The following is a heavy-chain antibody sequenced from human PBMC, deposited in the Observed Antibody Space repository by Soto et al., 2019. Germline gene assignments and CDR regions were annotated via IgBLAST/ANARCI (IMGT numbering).Heavy chain of an antibody. Sequence: SETLSLTCTFSGCSVSSGSYYLSWIRQPPGKGLEWIGYIYYSGSTNYNPSLKSRVTISVDTSKNQFSLKLSSVTAADTAVYYCARGTTYYDSSGYYSDYWGQGTLVTVSS. CDR1: GCSVSSGSYY. V-gene: IGHV4-61*01. CDR3: ARGTTYYDSSGYYSDY. J-gene: IGHJ4*02. CDR2: IYYSGST. D-gene: IGHD3-22*01.